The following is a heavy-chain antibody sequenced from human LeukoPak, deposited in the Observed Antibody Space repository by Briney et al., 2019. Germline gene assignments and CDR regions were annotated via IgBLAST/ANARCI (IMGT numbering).Heavy chain of an antibody. V-gene: IGHV4-34*01. D-gene: IGHD3-22*01. Sequence: SETLSLTCAVYGGSFSGYYWSWIRQPPGKGLGWIGEINHSGSTNYNPSLKSRVTISVDTSKNQFSLKLSSVTAADTAVYYCASLRGNYYDSSGYYVDYWGQGTLVTVSS. CDR3: ASLRGNYYDSSGYYVDY. CDR2: INHSGST. J-gene: IGHJ4*02. CDR1: GGSFSGYY.